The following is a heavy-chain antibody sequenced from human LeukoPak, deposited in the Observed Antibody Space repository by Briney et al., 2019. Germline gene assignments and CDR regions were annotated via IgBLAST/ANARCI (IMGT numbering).Heavy chain of an antibody. J-gene: IGHJ4*02. D-gene: IGHD5-18*01. CDR1: GFTFRSYW. CDR3: ANTGYNYEFDY. CDR2: INSDGSTT. Sequence: GGSLRLSCAASGFTFRSYWMHWVRQVPGKGLVWVSRINSDGSTTSHADSVKGRFTISRDNAKSILYLQMNSLRAEDTAVYYCANTGYNYEFDYWGQGTLVTVSS. V-gene: IGHV3-74*01.